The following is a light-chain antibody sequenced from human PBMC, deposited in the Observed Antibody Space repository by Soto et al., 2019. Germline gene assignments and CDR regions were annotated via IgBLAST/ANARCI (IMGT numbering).Light chain of an antibody. CDR2: EVS. V-gene: IGLV2-14*01. CDR1: SSDVGAYNY. CDR3: SSYTRTSTLVV. Sequence: QSALTQAASVSGSPGQPITISCTGTSSDVGAYNYVSWYQQHPGKAPKLMIYEVSNRPSGVSNRFSGSKSGNTASLTISGLQAEDEADYYCSSYTRTSTLVVFGGGTKLTVL. J-gene: IGLJ2*01.